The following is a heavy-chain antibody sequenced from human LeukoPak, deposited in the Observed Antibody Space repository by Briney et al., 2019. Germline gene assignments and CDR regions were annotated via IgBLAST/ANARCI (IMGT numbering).Heavy chain of an antibody. CDR1: GFTFSTYP. V-gene: IGHV3-30*18. J-gene: IGHJ4*02. D-gene: IGHD3-22*01. Sequence: GGSLRLSCEASGFTFSTYPMHWVRQAPDKGLEWVAMISYHGSNEYYADSVKGRFTISRDNSKNTLYLQMNSLRAEDTAVYYCAKGGDSSGPSPLDYWGQGTLVTVSS. CDR3: AKGGDSSGPSPLDY. CDR2: ISYHGSNE.